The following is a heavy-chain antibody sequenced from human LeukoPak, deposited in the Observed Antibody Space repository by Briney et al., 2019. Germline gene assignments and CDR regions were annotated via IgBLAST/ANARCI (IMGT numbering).Heavy chain of an antibody. CDR2: IHTSGST. J-gene: IGHJ6*03. V-gene: IGHV4-4*07. Sequence: PSETLSLTCTVSGGSISSYYWSWIRQPAGKGLEWIGRIHTSGSTNYNPSLKSRVTMSVDTSKNQFSLKLSSVTAADTAVYYCARDLQSKIYYYYMDVWGKGTTVTVSS. D-gene: IGHD4-11*01. CDR1: GGSISSYY. CDR3: ARDLQSKIYYYYMDV.